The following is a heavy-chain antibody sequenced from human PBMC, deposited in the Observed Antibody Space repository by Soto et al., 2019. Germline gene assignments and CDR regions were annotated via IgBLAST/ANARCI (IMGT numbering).Heavy chain of an antibody. Sequence: ASVKVSCKASGYTFTSYGISWVRQAPGQGLEWMGWISAYNSNTNYAQKLQGRVTMTTDTSTITAYMELRSLRSDDTAVYYCARRDWNYLNWFDPWGQGTLVTVSS. CDR2: ISAYNSNT. J-gene: IGHJ5*02. D-gene: IGHD1-7*01. CDR3: ARRDWNYLNWFDP. CDR1: GYTFTSYG. V-gene: IGHV1-18*01.